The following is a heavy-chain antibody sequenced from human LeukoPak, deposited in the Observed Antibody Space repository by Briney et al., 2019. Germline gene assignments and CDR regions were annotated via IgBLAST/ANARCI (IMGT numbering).Heavy chain of an antibody. CDR1: GFTFSRYA. V-gene: IGHV3-23*01. CDR3: AKDWVDDASGIDF. CDR2: SRPRGEGA. Sequence: GGSLRLSCAASGFTFSRYAVSWVRQAPGKGLEWVSSSRPRGEGAYYAESVKGRFTISRDISQNTLLLHMNSLTAEDTALYFCAKDWVDDASGIDFWGRGTLVSVSS. D-gene: IGHD1-26*01. J-gene: IGHJ4*02.